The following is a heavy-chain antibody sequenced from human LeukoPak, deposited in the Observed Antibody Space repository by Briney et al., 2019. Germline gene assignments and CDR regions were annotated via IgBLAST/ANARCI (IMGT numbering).Heavy chain of an antibody. V-gene: IGHV3-7*05. CDR1: GFAFSSYW. Sequence: PGGSLRLSCAASGFAFSSYWMSWVRQAPGKGLEWVANIKQDGSEKYYVDSVKGRFTTSRDNAKNSLYLQMNSLTAEDTAVYYCARDFNYGDFDYWGQGTLVTVSS. CDR3: ARDFNYGDFDY. CDR2: IKQDGSEK. J-gene: IGHJ4*02. D-gene: IGHD4-17*01.